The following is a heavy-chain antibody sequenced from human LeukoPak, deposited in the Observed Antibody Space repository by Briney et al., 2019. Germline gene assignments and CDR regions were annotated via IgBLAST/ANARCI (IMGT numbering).Heavy chain of an antibody. J-gene: IGHJ6*03. Sequence: GASVKVSCKASGYTFTSYGISWVRQAPGQGLEWMGWISAYNGNTNYAQKLQGRVTMTTDTSTSTAYMELRSLRSDDTAVCYCAQSSSWHYYYYYMDVWGKGTTVTVSS. CDR1: GYTFTSYG. V-gene: IGHV1-18*01. CDR2: ISAYNGNT. CDR3: AQSSSWHYYYYYMDV. D-gene: IGHD6-13*01.